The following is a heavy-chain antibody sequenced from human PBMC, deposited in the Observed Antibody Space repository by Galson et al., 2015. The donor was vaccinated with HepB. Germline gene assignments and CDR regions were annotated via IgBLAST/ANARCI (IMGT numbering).Heavy chain of an antibody. CDR3: ARTFKTGIVVVRDYYYGMDV. Sequence: SVKVSCKASGGTFSSYAISWVRQAPEQGLEWMGRIIPILGIANYAQKFQGRVTITADKSTSTAYMELSSLRSEDTAVYYCARTFKTGIVVVRDYYYGMDVWGQGTTVTVSS. CDR2: IIPILGIA. CDR1: GGTFSSYA. J-gene: IGHJ6*02. D-gene: IGHD2-15*01. V-gene: IGHV1-69*04.